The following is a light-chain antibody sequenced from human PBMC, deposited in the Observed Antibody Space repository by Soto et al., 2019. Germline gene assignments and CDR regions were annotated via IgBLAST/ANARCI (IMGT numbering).Light chain of an antibody. V-gene: IGKV3-11*01. CDR3: QQRSNWAEVT. CDR1: QNILSN. J-gene: IGKJ3*01. Sequence: EIVMTQSPATLSVSPGERATLSCRASQNILSNLAWYQQKPGQAPRLLIYDASNRATGIPARFSGSGSGTDFSLTISSLEPEDFAVYYCQQRSNWAEVTFGPGTKVDIK. CDR2: DAS.